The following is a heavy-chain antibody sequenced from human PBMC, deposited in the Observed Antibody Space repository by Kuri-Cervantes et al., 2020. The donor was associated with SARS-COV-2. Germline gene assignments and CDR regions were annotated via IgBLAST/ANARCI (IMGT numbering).Heavy chain of an antibody. CDR3: AREGVRFWGRRGRDYYYGMDV. D-gene: IGHD3-16*01. CDR2: ISSSGSTI. V-gene: IGHV3-11*04. J-gene: IGHJ6*02. Sequence: GGSLRLSCAASGFTFSNAWMSWIRQAPGKGLEWVSYISSSGSTIYYADSVKGQFTISRDNAKNSLYLQMNSLRAEDTAVYYCAREGVRFWGRRGRDYYYGMDVWGQGTTVTVSS. CDR1: GFTFSNAW.